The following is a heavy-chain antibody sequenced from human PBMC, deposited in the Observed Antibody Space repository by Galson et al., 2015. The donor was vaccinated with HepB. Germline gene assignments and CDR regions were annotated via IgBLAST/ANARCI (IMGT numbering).Heavy chain of an antibody. CDR1: GFTFSSYD. Sequence: SLRLSCAASGFTFSSYDMHWVRQATGKGLEWVSAIGTAGDTYYPGSVKGRFTISRENAKNSLYLQMNSLRAGDTAVYYCARGGSWYCGGDCYIFDYWGQGTLVTVSS. V-gene: IGHV3-13*01. CDR3: ARGGSWYCGGDCYIFDY. D-gene: IGHD2-21*01. J-gene: IGHJ4*02. CDR2: IGTAGDT.